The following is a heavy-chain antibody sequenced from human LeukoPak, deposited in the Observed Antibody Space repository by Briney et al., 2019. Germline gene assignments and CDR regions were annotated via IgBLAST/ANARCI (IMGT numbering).Heavy chain of an antibody. D-gene: IGHD3-22*01. Sequence: SETLSLTCTVSGGSISSGSYYWSWIRQPAGKGLEWIGRIYTSGSTNYNPSLKSRVTISVDTSKNQFSLKLSSVTAADTAVYYCARALTPLYSSGYYLRFDPWGQGTLVTVSS. J-gene: IGHJ5*02. CDR2: IYTSGST. CDR3: ARALTPLYSSGYYLRFDP. CDR1: GGSISSGSYY. V-gene: IGHV4-61*02.